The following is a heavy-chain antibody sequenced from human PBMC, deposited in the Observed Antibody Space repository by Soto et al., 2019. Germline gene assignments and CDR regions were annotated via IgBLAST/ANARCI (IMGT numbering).Heavy chain of an antibody. Sequence: SVKLSCKDSGGTFRSNAISWVRQAPGQGLEWMGGIIPIFGTANYAQKFQGRVTITADESTSTAYMELSSLRSEDTAVYYCARDRPSMVRGVTIRVFDYWGQGTLVTVSS. CDR2: IIPIFGTA. J-gene: IGHJ4*02. CDR1: GGTFRSNA. D-gene: IGHD3-10*01. V-gene: IGHV1-69*13. CDR3: ARDRPSMVRGVTIRVFDY.